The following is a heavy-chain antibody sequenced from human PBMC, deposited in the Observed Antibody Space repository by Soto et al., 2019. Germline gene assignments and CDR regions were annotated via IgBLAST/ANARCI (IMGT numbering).Heavy chain of an antibody. Sequence: GASVKVSCKASGYSFTNYHIHWVRQAPGQGLEWLGRINPKSGGTSTAQKFQGWVTMTTDTSISTASMELTRLTSDDTAIYYCARGDSTDCSNGVCSFFYNHDMDVWGQGTTVTVSS. CDR1: GYSFTNYH. CDR2: INPKSGGT. D-gene: IGHD2-8*01. CDR3: ARGDSTDCSNGVCSFFYNHDMDV. V-gene: IGHV1-2*04. J-gene: IGHJ6*02.